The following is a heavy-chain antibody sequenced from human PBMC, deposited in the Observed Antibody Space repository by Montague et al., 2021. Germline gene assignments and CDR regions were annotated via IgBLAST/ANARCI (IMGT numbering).Heavy chain of an antibody. J-gene: IGHJ6*03. Sequence: SLRLSCAASTFTFSNYGMNWVRQAPGKGLEWVSYIIIGGIILYYENSVKGRFTTSRDNAKNSLYLQMKSLRDEDTAVYFCTRDVFGELFSYYYYYMDVWGKGTTVTVSS. CDR2: IIIGGIIL. CDR1: TFTFSNYG. D-gene: IGHD3-10*01. CDR3: TRDVFGELFSYYYYYMDV. V-gene: IGHV3-48*02.